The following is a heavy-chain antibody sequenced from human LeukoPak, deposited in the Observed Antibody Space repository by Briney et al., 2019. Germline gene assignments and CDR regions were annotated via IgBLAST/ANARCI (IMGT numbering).Heavy chain of an antibody. J-gene: IGHJ4*02. CDR3: SSGTYLYYLDY. CDR2: ISYDGSDK. D-gene: IGHD3-10*01. CDR1: GFTFSNYG. V-gene: IGHV3-30*03. Sequence: PGRSLRLSRAASGFTFSNYGLHWVRQAPGEGLEWVAVISYDGSDKIYADSVKGRFTISRDNSKNMLYLQMNRLRAEDTAVYYCSSGTYLYYLDYWGQGILVTVSS.